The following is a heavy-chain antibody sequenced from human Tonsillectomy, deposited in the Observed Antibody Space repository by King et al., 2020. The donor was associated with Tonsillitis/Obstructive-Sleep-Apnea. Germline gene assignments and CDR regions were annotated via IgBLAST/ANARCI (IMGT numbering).Heavy chain of an antibody. CDR2: INWNSGFM. CDR3: AKDHLITFGGVIIDI. V-gene: IGHV3-9*01. CDR1: GFSFNDYA. D-gene: IGHD3-16*01. Sequence: VQLVESGGGLVQPGRSLRLSCAASGFSFNDYAMHWVRQAPGKGLEWVSGINWNSGFMGYADSVKGRFTISRDNGKNSLYLQMNNLRAEDTALYYCAKDHLITFGGVIIDIWGHGRMVSVSS. J-gene: IGHJ3*02.